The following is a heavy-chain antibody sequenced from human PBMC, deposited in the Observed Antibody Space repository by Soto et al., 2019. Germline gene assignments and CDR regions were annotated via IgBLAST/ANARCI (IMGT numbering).Heavy chain of an antibody. CDR2: IIPILGIA. CDR3: ARTLNPGRRGAP. Sequence: SVKVSCKASGGTFSSYAISWVRQAPGQGLEWMGGIIPILGIANYAQKFQGRVTITADKSTSTAYMELSSLRSEDTAVYYCARTLNPGRRGAPWARGTRVPVSA. V-gene: IGHV1-69*10. J-gene: IGHJ5*02. CDR1: GGTFSSYA.